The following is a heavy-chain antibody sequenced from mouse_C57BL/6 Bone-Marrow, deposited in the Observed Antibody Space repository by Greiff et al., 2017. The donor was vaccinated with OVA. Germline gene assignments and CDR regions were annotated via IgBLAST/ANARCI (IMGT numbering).Heavy chain of an antibody. CDR1: GFTFTDYY. CDR3: AGIYYGYDAWFDY. J-gene: IGHJ2*01. D-gene: IGHD2-2*01. V-gene: IGHV1-36*01. CDR2: VYPYNGGT. Sequence: EVMLVESGPVLVKPGPSVKISCKASGFTFTDYYMHWVKQSHGKSLEWIGLVYPYNGGTSYNQKFKGKATLTVDTSSSTAYMELNSLTSEDSAVYYCAGIYYGYDAWFDYWGQGTTLTVSS.